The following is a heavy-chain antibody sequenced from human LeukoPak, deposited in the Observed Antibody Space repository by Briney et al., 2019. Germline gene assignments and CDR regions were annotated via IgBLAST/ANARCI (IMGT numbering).Heavy chain of an antibody. CDR3: ARSQKSYYYDSSGYYYGGTLDY. Sequence: SGPGLVKPSQTLSLTCTVSSGSISSGGYYWSWIRQHPGKGLEWIGYIYYSGSTYYNPSLKSRVTISVDTSKNQFSLKLSSVTAADTAVYYCARSQKSYYYDSSGYYYGGTLDYWGQGTLVTVSS. V-gene: IGHV4-31*03. D-gene: IGHD3-22*01. CDR1: SGSISSGGYY. J-gene: IGHJ4*02. CDR2: IYYSGST.